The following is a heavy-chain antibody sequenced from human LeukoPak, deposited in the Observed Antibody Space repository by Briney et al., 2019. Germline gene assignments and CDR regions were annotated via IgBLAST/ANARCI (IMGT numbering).Heavy chain of an antibody. CDR3: ARGPTTVPATYYFDY. Sequence: SETLSLTCTVSGGSISSYYWSWIRQPPGKGLEWIGYIYYSGSTNYNPSLKSLVTISVDTSKNQFSLKLSSVTAADTAVYYCARGPTTVPATYYFDYRGQGTLVTVSS. J-gene: IGHJ4*02. CDR1: GGSISSYY. D-gene: IGHD4-11*01. CDR2: IYYSGST. V-gene: IGHV4-59*01.